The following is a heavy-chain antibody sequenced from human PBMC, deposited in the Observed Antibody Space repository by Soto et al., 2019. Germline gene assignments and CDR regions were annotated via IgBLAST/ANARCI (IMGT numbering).Heavy chain of an antibody. CDR1: GGSISSRGYH. CDR3: ARDSSSWTTGLLDY. D-gene: IGHD6-13*01. V-gene: IGHV4-30-4*01. Sequence: QVQLQESGPGLVKPSQTLSLTCTVSGGSISSRGYHWSWIRQPPGKGLEWIGCIYYSGSTYYNPSLKSRVTMSLDTSQNQFSLKLSSVTAADTAVYYCARDSSSWTTGLLDYWGQGTLVTVSS. J-gene: IGHJ4*02. CDR2: IYYSGST.